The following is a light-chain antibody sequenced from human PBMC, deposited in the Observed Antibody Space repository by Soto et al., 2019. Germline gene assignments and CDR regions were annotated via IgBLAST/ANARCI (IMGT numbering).Light chain of an antibody. V-gene: IGKV3-20*01. J-gene: IGKJ5*01. CDR2: GAS. Sequence: EIVLTQSPGTLSLSPGERATLSCRASQSVGSDYLAWYQQKPGQAPRILIFGASGRATGIPDRFSGSGSGTDFTLTISSLEPEDFAVYYCQQREAFGQGTRLEIK. CDR3: QQREA. CDR1: QSVGSDY.